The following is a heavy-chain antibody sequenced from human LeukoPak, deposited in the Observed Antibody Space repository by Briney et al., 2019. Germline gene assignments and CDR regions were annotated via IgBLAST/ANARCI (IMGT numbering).Heavy chain of an antibody. CDR3: ARALNKVRGGDFWSGYTFDY. J-gene: IGHJ4*02. CDR1: GGSISSYY. Sequence: SETLSLTCTVSGGSISSYYWSWIRQPAGKGLEWIGRIYTSGSTNYNPSLKSRVTISVDTSKNQFSLKLNSVTAADTAVYYCARALNKVRGGDFWSGYTFDYWGQGTLVTVSS. V-gene: IGHV4-4*07. CDR2: IYTSGST. D-gene: IGHD3-3*01.